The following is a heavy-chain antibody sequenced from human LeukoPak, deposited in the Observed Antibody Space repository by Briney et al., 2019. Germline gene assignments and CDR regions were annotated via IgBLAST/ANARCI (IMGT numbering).Heavy chain of an antibody. J-gene: IGHJ4*02. Sequence: SETLSLTCAVYGGSFSGYYWSWIRQPPGKGLEWIGEINHSGSANYNPSPNRRVTISVDTSKNQFSLTLSAVTAADTALYYCARARRDSGYYRIDYWGQGTLVTVSS. CDR3: ARARRDSGYYRIDY. CDR1: GGSFSGYY. D-gene: IGHD3-3*01. V-gene: IGHV4-34*01. CDR2: INHSGSA.